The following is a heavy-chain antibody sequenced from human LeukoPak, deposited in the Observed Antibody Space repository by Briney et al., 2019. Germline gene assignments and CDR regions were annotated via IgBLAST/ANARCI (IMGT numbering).Heavy chain of an antibody. CDR3: ARGGLSLVRGVIKTWFDP. D-gene: IGHD3-10*01. CDR1: GGSIGSSSYY. J-gene: IGHJ5*02. V-gene: IGHV4-39*01. Sequence: PSETLSLTCTVSGGSIGSSSYYWGWIRQPPGKGLEWIGSIYYSGSTHYNPSLKSRVIISVDTSKNQFSLKLSSVTAADTAVYYCARGGLSLVRGVIKTWFDPWGQGTLVTVSS. CDR2: IYYSGST.